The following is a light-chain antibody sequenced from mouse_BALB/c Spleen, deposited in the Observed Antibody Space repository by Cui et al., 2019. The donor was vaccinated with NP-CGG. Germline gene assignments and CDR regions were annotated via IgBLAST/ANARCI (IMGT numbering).Light chain of an antibody. CDR1: TGAVTTSNY. V-gene: IGLV1*01. J-gene: IGLJ1*01. Sequence: QAVVTQESALTTSPGETGTLTCRSSTGAVTTSNYANWVQEKPDHLFTGLIGGTNNRAPGVPARFSGSLIGDKAALTITGAQTEDEAMYSCALWYSNHWVFGGGTKLTVL. CDR2: GTN. CDR3: ALWYSNHWV.